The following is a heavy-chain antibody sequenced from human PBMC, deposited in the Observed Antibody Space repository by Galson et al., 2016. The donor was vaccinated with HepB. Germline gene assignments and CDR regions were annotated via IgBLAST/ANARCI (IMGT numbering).Heavy chain of an antibody. Sequence: TLSLTCTVSGGSISNGGYYWTWIRQRPGKGLEWIGFIYYSGSTFYNPSLKSRLMISVDTSKNKFSLKVTSVTAADTAVYYCARGHSSGHFDYWGQGTLVTVSS. D-gene: IGHD4-11*01. CDR1: GGSISNGGYY. V-gene: IGHV4-31*03. J-gene: IGHJ4*02. CDR3: ARGHSSGHFDY. CDR2: IYYSGST.